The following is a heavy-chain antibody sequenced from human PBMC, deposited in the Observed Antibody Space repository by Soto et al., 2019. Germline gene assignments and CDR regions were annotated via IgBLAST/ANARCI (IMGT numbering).Heavy chain of an antibody. CDR2: IIPIFGTA. Sequence: SVKVSCKASGGTFSSYAISWVRQAPGQGLEWMGGIIPIFGTANYAQKFQGRVTITADESTSTAYMELSSLRSEDTAVYYCARDGYCSSTSCSYYYYYGMDVWGQGTTVTVSS. CDR3: ARDGYCSSTSCSYYYYYGMDV. CDR1: GGTFSSYA. J-gene: IGHJ6*02. D-gene: IGHD2-2*03. V-gene: IGHV1-69*13.